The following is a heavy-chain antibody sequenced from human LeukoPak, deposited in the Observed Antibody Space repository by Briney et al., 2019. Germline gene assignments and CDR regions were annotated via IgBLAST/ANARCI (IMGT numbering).Heavy chain of an antibody. J-gene: IGHJ4*02. V-gene: IGHV3-7*01. CDR3: ARIVLTHHDY. CDR2: IKQDGSEK. CDR1: GFTLSSYW. Sequence: GGSLRLSCAAPGFTLSSYWMSWVRQAPGKGLEWVANIKQDGSEKYYVDSVKGRFTISRDNAKNSLYLQMNSLRAEDTAVYYCARIVLTHHDYWGQGTLVTVSS. D-gene: IGHD6-6*01.